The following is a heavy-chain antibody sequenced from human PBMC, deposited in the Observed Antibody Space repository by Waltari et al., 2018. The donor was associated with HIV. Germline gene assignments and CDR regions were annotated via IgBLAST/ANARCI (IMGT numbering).Heavy chain of an antibody. CDR3: ARGDIVATGGFDF. CDR2: IAHRGGT. V-gene: IGHV4-38-2*01. J-gene: IGHJ4*02. CDR1: SYSFSSAYS. Sequence: QVQLQESGPGLVKPSETLSLTCAVSSYSFSSAYSWGWIRQSPGRGLWWIGSIAHRGGTYYQPSLKSRVTISVDTSKNQVSLKLSSVTAADTAVYYCARGDIVATGGFDFWGQGTLVTVSS. D-gene: IGHD5-12*01.